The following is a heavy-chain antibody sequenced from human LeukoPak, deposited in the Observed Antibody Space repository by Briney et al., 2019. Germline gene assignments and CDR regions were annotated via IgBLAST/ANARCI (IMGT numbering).Heavy chain of an antibody. Sequence: PGGSLRLSCAVSGFTFSSYWMSWVRQAPGKGLECVANIKTDGSEKYYLDSVKGRFTISRDNAKNTLYLQMNSLRVEDTAMYYCARGGLGYLLLDQWGQGTLVTVSS. V-gene: IGHV3-7*04. CDR3: ARGGLGYLLLDQ. CDR2: IKTDGSEK. CDR1: GFTFSSYW. J-gene: IGHJ4*02. D-gene: IGHD3-22*01.